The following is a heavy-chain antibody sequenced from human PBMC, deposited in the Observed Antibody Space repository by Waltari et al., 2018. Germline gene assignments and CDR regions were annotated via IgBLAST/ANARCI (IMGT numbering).Heavy chain of an antibody. CDR1: GFTFSRFG. CDR2: RCHDGSNE. J-gene: IGHJ4*02. D-gene: IGHD2-15*01. Sequence: QVQLVESGGGVVQPGRSLRLSCAASGFTFSRFGMHWVRQAPGRGLEWVAGRCHDGSNEYYVDSVKGRFTISRDNSTNTLYLQMNSLRAEDSAVYYCASQSTTLFDYWGQGTLVTVSS. V-gene: IGHV3-33*01. CDR3: ASQSTTLFDY.